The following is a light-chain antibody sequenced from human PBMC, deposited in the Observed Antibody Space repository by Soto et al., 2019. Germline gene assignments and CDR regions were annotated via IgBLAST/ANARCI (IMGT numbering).Light chain of an antibody. CDR3: QQYNNWPIT. CDR2: GAS. CDR1: QSVSSN. V-gene: IGKV3-15*01. Sequence: EIVMTQSPATLSVSPGERANLSCRASQSVSSNLAWYQQKPGQAPRLLIYGASTRATGIPARFSGSGSGTEFTLTISSLQSEDFGVYYCQQYNNWPITFGQGTRLEIK. J-gene: IGKJ5*01.